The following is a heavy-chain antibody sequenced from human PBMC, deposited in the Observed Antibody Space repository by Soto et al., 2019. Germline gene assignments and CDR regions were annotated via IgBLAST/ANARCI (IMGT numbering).Heavy chain of an antibody. Sequence: SETLSLTCAVSGGSIISCGYSWSWIRQPPGKGLEWIGYIYHSGSTYYNPSLKSRVTISVDRSKNQFSLKLSSVTAADTAVYYCARHSDYYYGMDVWGQGTTVTVSS. J-gene: IGHJ6*02. CDR3: ARHSDYYYGMDV. CDR2: IYHSGST. D-gene: IGHD3-10*01. CDR1: GGSIISCGYS. V-gene: IGHV4-30-2*01.